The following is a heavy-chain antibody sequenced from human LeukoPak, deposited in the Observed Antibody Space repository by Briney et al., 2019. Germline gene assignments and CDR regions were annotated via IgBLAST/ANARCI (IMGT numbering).Heavy chain of an antibody. Sequence: GGSLRLSCAASGFTFSSYAMHWVRQAPGKGLEWVAVISYDGSNKYYADSVKGRFTISRDNSKNTLYLQMNSLRAEDTAVYYCARDKHRFLEWLKATDYYYYYMDVWGKGTTVTVSS. V-gene: IGHV3-30-3*01. CDR3: ARDKHRFLEWLKATDYYYYYMDV. J-gene: IGHJ6*03. CDR2: ISYDGSNK. CDR1: GFTFSSYA. D-gene: IGHD3-3*01.